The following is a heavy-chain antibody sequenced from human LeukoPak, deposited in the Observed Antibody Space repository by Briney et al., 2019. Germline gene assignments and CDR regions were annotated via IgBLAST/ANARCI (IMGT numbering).Heavy chain of an antibody. J-gene: IGHJ4*02. CDR1: GFTFSSYS. Sequence: GGSLRLPCAASGFTFSSYSMNRVRQAPGKGLEWVSSISSSSSYIYYADSVKGRFTISRDNAKNSLYLQMNSLRAEDTAVYYCAIAGPMVRGVTSFDYWGQGTLVTVSS. V-gene: IGHV3-21*01. CDR2: ISSSSSYI. CDR3: AIAGPMVRGVTSFDY. D-gene: IGHD3-10*01.